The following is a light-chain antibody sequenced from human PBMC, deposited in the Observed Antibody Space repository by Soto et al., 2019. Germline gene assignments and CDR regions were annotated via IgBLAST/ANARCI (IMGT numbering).Light chain of an antibody. J-gene: IGKJ2*01. Sequence: EVVLTQSPGTLSLSPGERATLSCWASQSVTSNYVAWYQHKPGQPPRLLIYDASSRAPGVPGRFSGRGSGTDFTLTISRLEPEDFAVYYCQQYGGSPKYTFGQGTKLEIK. CDR2: DAS. V-gene: IGKV3-20*01. CDR3: QQYGGSPKYT. CDR1: QSVTSNY.